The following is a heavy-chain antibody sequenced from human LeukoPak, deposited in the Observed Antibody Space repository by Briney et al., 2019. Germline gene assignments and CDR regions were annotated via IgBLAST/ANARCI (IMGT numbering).Heavy chain of an antibody. CDR3: ARGGSWEVVAANWFDP. Sequence: ASVKVSCKVSGYTLTELSMHWVRQAPGKGLEWMGGFDPEDGETIYAQKFQGRVTVTEDTSTDTAYMELSSLRSEDTAVYYCARGGSWEVVAANWFDPWGQGTLVTVSS. CDR2: FDPEDGET. D-gene: IGHD2-15*01. CDR1: GYTLTELS. J-gene: IGHJ5*02. V-gene: IGHV1-24*01.